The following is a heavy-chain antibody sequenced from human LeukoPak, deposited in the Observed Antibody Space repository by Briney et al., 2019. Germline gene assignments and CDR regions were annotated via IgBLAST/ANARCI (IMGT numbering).Heavy chain of an antibody. J-gene: IGHJ4*02. D-gene: IGHD5-12*01. CDR1: GYTFTGYY. V-gene: IGHV1-2*02. CDR3: ARGGGYSAYAAGY. CDR2: INPNSGGT. Sequence: ASVKFSCKASGYTFTGYYMCWVRQAPGQGLEWMGWINPNSGGTNSAHKFQGRVTMTRDTSISTVYMELSRLRSDDTAVYYCARGGGYSAYAAGYWGQGTLVTVSS.